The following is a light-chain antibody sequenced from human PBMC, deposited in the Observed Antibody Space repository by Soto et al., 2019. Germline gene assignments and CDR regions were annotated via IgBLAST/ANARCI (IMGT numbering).Light chain of an antibody. CDR3: SSYTSSNTLI. Sequence: QSALTQPPSVSGSPGQSVTISCTGTSSDIGAYNRVSWYQQPPGTAPKLTIYEVRDRTSGVPDRFSGSKSGNTASLTISGLQAEDEADYYCSSYTSSNTLIFGGGTQLTVL. CDR1: SSDIGAYNR. V-gene: IGLV2-18*02. CDR2: EVR. J-gene: IGLJ2*01.